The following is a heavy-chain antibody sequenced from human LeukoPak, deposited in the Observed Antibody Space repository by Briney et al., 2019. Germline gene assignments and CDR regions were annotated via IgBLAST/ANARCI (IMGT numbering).Heavy chain of an antibody. J-gene: IGHJ6*03. CDR2: IYYSGST. Sequence: TSETLSLTCTVSGGSIRSYYWSWIRQPPGKGLEWIGYIYYSGSTNYNPSLKSRVTISVDTSKNQFSLKLSSVTAAGTAVYYCAREGTDQYYYYYMDVWGKGTTVTVSS. CDR3: AREGTDQYYYYYMDV. D-gene: IGHD3-10*01. V-gene: IGHV4-59*01. CDR1: GGSIRSYY.